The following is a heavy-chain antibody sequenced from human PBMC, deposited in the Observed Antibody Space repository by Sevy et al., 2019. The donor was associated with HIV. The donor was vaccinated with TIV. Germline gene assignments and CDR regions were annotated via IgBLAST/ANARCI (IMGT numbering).Heavy chain of an antibody. D-gene: IGHD3-3*01. CDR1: GYTFTSYG. CDR2: ISAYNGNT. J-gene: IGHJ6*02. CDR3: ARAPYYDFWSGYFGNYGMDV. Sequence: ASVKVSCKASGYTFTSYGISWVRQAPGQGLEWMGWISAYNGNTNYAQKLQGRVTMTTDTSTSTAYMELRSLRSDDTAVYYCARAPYYDFWSGYFGNYGMDVWGQRTTVTVSS. V-gene: IGHV1-18*01.